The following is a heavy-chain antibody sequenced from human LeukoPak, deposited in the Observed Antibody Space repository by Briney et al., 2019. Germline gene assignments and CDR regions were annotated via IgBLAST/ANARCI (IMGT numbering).Heavy chain of an antibody. Sequence: GGSLRLSCAASGFTFSSYAMSWVRQAPGKGLEWVSAINGSGGSTYYADSVKGRFTISRDNSKNTLYLQMNSLRAEDTAVYYCAKDAVYDYGDYFFWPGLKLGFDYWGQGTLVTVSS. D-gene: IGHD4-17*01. CDR3: AKDAVYDYGDYFFWPGLKLGFDY. CDR2: INGSGGST. J-gene: IGHJ4*02. V-gene: IGHV3-23*01. CDR1: GFTFSSYA.